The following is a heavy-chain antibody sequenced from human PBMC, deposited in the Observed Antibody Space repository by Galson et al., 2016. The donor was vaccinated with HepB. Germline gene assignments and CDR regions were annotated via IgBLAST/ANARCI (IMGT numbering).Heavy chain of an antibody. Sequence: VSSNYMSWVRQAPGKGLEWVSVIYSGGSTYYADSVKGRFTISRDDSKNTLYLQMNSLRAEDTAVYYCATPITGYSSSWYGSLDYWGQGTLVTVSS. CDR2: IYSGGST. D-gene: IGHD6-13*01. V-gene: IGHV3-53*01. CDR1: VSSNY. CDR3: ATPITGYSSSWYGSLDY. J-gene: IGHJ4*02.